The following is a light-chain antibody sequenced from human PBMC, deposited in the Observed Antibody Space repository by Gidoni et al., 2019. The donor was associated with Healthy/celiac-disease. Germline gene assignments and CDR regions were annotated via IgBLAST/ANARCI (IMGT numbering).Light chain of an antibody. CDR3: QQYGSSPGVT. Sequence: IVLTQSPGTLSLSPGERATLSCRASQSVSSSYLAWYQQKPGQAPRLLIYGASSRATGIPDRFSGSGSGTDFTLTISRLEPEDFAVYYCQQYGSSPGVTFXPXTKVDIK. V-gene: IGKV3-20*01. CDR2: GAS. J-gene: IGKJ3*01. CDR1: QSVSSSY.